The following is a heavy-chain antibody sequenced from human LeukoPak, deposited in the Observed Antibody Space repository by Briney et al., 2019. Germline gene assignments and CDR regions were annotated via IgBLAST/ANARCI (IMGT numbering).Heavy chain of an antibody. J-gene: IGHJ4*02. Sequence: GASVKVSCKASGYTFTGYYMHWVRQAPGQGLEWMGWINPNSGGTNYAQKFQGRVTMTTDTSTSTAYMELRSLRSDDTAVYYCARAWFGELKVDYWGQGTLVTVSS. CDR3: ARAWFGELKVDY. CDR2: INPNSGGT. CDR1: GYTFTGYY. D-gene: IGHD3-10*01. V-gene: IGHV1-2*02.